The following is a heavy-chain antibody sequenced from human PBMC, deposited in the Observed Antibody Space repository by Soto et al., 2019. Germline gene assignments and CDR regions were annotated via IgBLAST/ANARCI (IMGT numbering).Heavy chain of an antibody. CDR1: GTTLNDYA. V-gene: IGHV3-30*14. J-gene: IGHJ4*02. CDR2: ISYDGSNK. CDR3: VKDHGTAMIRGGLDS. Sequence: GGSLRLSCEVSGTTLNDYAMHWVRQAPGKGLEWVAVISYDGSNKYYADSVKGRFTISRDNSKNTLYLQMSSLRPEDTAVYYCVKDHGTAMIRGGLDSWGQGALVTSPQ. D-gene: IGHD3-10*01.